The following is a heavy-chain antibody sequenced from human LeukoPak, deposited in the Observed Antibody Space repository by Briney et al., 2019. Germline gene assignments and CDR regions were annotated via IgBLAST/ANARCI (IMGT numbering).Heavy chain of an antibody. D-gene: IGHD1-26*01. CDR3: ATSFLDLVPEWELPYYFDY. J-gene: IGHJ4*02. V-gene: IGHV1-69*13. CDR1: GGTFSSYA. Sequence: SVKVSCKAPGGTFSSYAISWVRQAPGQGLGWMGGIIPIFGTANYAQKFQGRVTITADESTSTAYMELSSLRSEDTAVYYCATSFLDLVPEWELPYYFDYWGQGTLVTVSS. CDR2: IIPIFGTA.